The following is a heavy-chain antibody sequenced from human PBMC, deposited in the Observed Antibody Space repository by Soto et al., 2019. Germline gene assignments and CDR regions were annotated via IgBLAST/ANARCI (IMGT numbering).Heavy chain of an antibody. Sequence: GGTLRLSCAASGFTFSNAWMSWVRHAPGKGLEWVGRIKSKTDGGATDYAAPVKGRFTISRDDSKNTLYLQMNSLKTEDTAVYYCTTLNHVAVAGTHFAYRSQGTLVTVSS. V-gene: IGHV3-15*01. CDR1: GFTFSNAW. J-gene: IGHJ4*02. CDR3: TTLNHVAVAGTHFAY. CDR2: IKSKTDGGAT. D-gene: IGHD6-13*01.